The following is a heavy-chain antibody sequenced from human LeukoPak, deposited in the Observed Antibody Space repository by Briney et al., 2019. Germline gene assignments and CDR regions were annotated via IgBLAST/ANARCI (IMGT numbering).Heavy chain of an antibody. CDR1: GFTFSSYA. Sequence: GGSLRLSCAASGFTFSSYAMSWVRQAPGKGLEWVSAISGSGGSTYYADSVKGRFTISRDNSKNTLYLQMNSLRAEDTAVYYCAKASSSWSKNALLIDKFDYWGQGTLVTVSS. CDR3: AKASSSWSKNALLIDKFDY. D-gene: IGHD6-13*01. V-gene: IGHV3-23*01. CDR2: ISGSGGST. J-gene: IGHJ4*02.